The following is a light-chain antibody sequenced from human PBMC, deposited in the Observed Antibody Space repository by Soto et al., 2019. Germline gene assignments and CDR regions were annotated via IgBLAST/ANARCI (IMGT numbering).Light chain of an antibody. Sequence: QSALTQPASVSGSPGQSITISCTGTSSDVGGYNYVSWYQQHPGKAPELMIYDVSNRPSGVSNRFSGSTSGSTASLTISGLQAEDETDYYCSSYTSSSTYVFGTGTKLTVL. V-gene: IGLV2-14*01. CDR2: DVS. J-gene: IGLJ1*01. CDR3: SSYTSSSTYV. CDR1: SSDVGGYNY.